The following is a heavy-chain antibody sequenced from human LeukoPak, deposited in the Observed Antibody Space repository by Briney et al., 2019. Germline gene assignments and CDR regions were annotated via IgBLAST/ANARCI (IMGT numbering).Heavy chain of an antibody. CDR2: IYSGTI. CDR1: GFTVSSNS. J-gene: IGHJ6*03. V-gene: IGHV3-53*01. CDR3: AKVGIGDSVSRDYYYMDV. Sequence: GGSLRLSCTVSGFTVSSNSMSWVRQAPGKGLEWVSFIYSGTIHYSDSVKGRFTISRDNSKNTLYLQMNSLRAEDTAVYYCAKVGIGDSVSRDYYYMDVWGKGTTVTISS. D-gene: IGHD3-10*01.